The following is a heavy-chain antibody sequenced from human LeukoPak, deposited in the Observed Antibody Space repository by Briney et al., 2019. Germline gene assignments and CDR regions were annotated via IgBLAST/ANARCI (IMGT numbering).Heavy chain of an antibody. J-gene: IGHJ5*02. Sequence: GASVKVSCKASGGTFSSYTISWVRQAPGQGLEWMGGIIPIFGTAHYAQTFQGRVTITADESTSTAYMELSSLRSEDTAVYYCASDEQYSSSWYARWFDPWGQGTLVTVSS. CDR2: IIPIFGTA. D-gene: IGHD6-13*01. V-gene: IGHV1-69*13. CDR1: GGTFSSYT. CDR3: ASDEQYSSSWYARWFDP.